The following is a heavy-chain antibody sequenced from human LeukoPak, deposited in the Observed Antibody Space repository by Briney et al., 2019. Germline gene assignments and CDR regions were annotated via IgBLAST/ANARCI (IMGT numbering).Heavy chain of an antibody. CDR2: ISHSGST. CDR1: GGSISGYY. J-gene: IGHJ4*02. D-gene: IGHD5/OR15-5a*01. V-gene: IGHV4-34*01. CDR3: ASHVSFNY. Sequence: SETLSLTCAVYGGSISGYYWSWIRQPPGKGLEWIGEISHSGSTNYNPSLKSRVTISVDTSKNQFSLKLSSVTAADTAVYYCASHVSFNYWGQGTLVTASS.